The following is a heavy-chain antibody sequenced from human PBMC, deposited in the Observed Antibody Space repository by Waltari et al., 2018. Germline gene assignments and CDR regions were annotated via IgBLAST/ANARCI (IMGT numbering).Heavy chain of an antibody. D-gene: IGHD6-19*01. CDR1: GFTVRNY. V-gene: IGHV3-48*04. Sequence: EVQLVESGGGLIQPGGSLRLSCAASGFTVRNYMSWVRQAPGKGLEWVSFINPGTAIYYADSVKGRFTLTRDTAKNSLYLQMNSLRAEDTAVYYCATSMAVAGKGRGWFDSWGQGTLVTVSS. CDR2: INPGTAI. J-gene: IGHJ5*01. CDR3: ATSMAVAGKGRGWFDS.